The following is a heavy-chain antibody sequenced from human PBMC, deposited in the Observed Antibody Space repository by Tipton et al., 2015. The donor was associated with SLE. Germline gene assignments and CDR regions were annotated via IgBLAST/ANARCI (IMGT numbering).Heavy chain of an antibody. CDR2: IYYSGST. Sequence: TLSLTCTVSGGSISSHYWSWIRQPPGKGLEWIGYIYYSGSTNYNPSLKSRVTISVDTSKNQFSLRLSSVTAADTAVYYCARDPPSSYYYGMDVWGQGTTVTVSS. CDR3: ARDPPSSYYYGMDV. V-gene: IGHV4-59*11. J-gene: IGHJ6*02. CDR1: GGSISSHY. D-gene: IGHD3-16*01.